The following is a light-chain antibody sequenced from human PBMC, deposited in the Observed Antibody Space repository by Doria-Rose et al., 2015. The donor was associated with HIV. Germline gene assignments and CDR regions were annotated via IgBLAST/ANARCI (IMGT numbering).Light chain of an antibody. V-gene: IGKV3-20*01. CDR3: HQYGTSWT. J-gene: IGKJ1*01. CDR2: DGS. Sequence: EIVLTQSPGTLSLSPGERATLSCRASQSFSSTYLAWYQQKPGQAPSLLIYDGSTRATGIPDRFSASGSGTDFTLTFNRLEPEDFALYYCHQYGTSWTFGQGTKVEI. CDR1: QSFSSTY.